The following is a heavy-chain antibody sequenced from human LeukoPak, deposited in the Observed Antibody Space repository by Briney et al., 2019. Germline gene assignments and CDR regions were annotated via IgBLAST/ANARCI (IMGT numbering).Heavy chain of an antibody. CDR2: ISSSGYYI. V-gene: IGHV3-21*01. J-gene: IGHJ4*02. CDR1: GFTFSRYT. D-gene: IGHD6-6*01. Sequence: GGSLGLSCAASGFTFSRYTMNWVRQSPGKGLEWVSSISSSGYYIYYADSVKGRFTISRDNAKNSLYLQMNSLRAEDTAVYYCARDLVSRSNYWGQGSLVTVSS. CDR3: ARDLVSRSNY.